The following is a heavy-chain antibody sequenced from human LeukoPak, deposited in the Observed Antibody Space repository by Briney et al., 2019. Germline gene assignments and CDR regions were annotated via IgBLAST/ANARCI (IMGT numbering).Heavy chain of an antibody. Sequence: ASVKVSCKASGYTFTSYGISWVRQARGQGLEWMGWISAYNGNTNYAQKLQGRVTMTTDTSTSTAYMELRSLRSDDTAVYYCAGHVEYSSSPGRFDWFDPWGQGTLVTVSS. CDR1: GYTFTSYG. CDR3: AGHVEYSSSPGRFDWFDP. V-gene: IGHV1-18*01. J-gene: IGHJ5*02. D-gene: IGHD6-6*01. CDR2: ISAYNGNT.